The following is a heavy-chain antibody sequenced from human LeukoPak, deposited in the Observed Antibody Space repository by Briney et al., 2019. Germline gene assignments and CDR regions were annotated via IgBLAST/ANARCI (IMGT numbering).Heavy chain of an antibody. V-gene: IGHV4-4*07. Sequence: SETLSLTCTVSGGSISSYYWSWIRQPPGKGLEWIGRIYSTGSTNYNPSLKSRVTMSVDTSKNQFSLRLRSVTAADTAVYYCARQIASAGTASFDFWGQGALVTVSS. D-gene: IGHD6-13*01. CDR1: GGSISSYY. CDR2: IYSTGST. CDR3: ARQIASAGTASFDF. J-gene: IGHJ4*02.